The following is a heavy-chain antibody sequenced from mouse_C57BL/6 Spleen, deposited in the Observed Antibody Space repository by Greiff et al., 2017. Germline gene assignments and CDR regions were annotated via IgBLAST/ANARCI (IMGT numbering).Heavy chain of an antibody. J-gene: IGHJ3*01. CDR2: IYPGDGDT. V-gene: IGHV1-82*01. Sequence: VKLQESGPELVKPGASVKISCKASGYAFSSSWMNWVKQRPGKGLEWIGRIYPGDGDTNYNGKFKGKATLTADKSSSTAYMQLSSLTSEDSAVYFCARSDPTGSISFAYWGQGTLVTVSA. D-gene: IGHD2-10*01. CDR3: ARSDPTGSISFAY. CDR1: GYAFSSSW.